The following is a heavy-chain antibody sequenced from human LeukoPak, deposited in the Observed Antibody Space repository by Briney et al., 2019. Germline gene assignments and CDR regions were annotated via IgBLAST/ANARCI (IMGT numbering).Heavy chain of an antibody. CDR1: GFTFSNAW. D-gene: IGHD6-6*01. V-gene: IGHV3-7*01. CDR2: IKQDGSQT. CDR3: ARIGSSSSSWDY. Sequence: VGSLRLSCAASGFTFSNAWMSWVRQAPGKGLEWVANIKQDGSQTYYVDSLKGRFSISRDNAKNSVYLQMNSLRAEDTAVYFCARIGSSSSSWDYWGQGTLVTVSS. J-gene: IGHJ4*02.